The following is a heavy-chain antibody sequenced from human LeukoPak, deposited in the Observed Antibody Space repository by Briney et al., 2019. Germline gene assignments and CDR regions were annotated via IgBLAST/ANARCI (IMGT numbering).Heavy chain of an antibody. Sequence: PGGSLRLSCAASGFTFSSYWMSWVRQAPGKELEWVANIKQDGSEKYYVDSVKGRFTISRDNAKNSLYLQMNSLRAEDTAVYYCARDYGDYVDWFDPWGQGTLVTVSS. CDR3: ARDYGDYVDWFDP. V-gene: IGHV3-7*01. D-gene: IGHD4-17*01. J-gene: IGHJ5*02. CDR1: GFTFSSYW. CDR2: IKQDGSEK.